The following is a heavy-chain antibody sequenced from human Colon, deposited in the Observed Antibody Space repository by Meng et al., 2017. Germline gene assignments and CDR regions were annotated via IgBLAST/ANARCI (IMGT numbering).Heavy chain of an antibody. CDR3: ARVNGDFDEAWFDP. CDR1: GGSVSSGSHY. D-gene: IGHD4-17*01. J-gene: IGHJ5*02. V-gene: IGHV4-61*01. CDR2: IYYTGNT. Sequence: SETLSLTCTVSGGSVSSGSHYWSWIRQPPGKGLEWIGYIYYTGNTTYNPSLTSRVTMSVDTSKNQISLHLTSVPAADTAIYYCARVNGDFDEAWFDPWGQGTLVTVSS.